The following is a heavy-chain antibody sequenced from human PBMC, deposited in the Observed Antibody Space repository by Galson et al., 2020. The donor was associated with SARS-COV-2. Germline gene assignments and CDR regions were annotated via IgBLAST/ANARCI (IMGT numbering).Heavy chain of an antibody. V-gene: IGHV1-46*03. J-gene: IGHJ4*02. CDR1: GYTLSSYY. CDR3: ARGRVSGGY. Sequence: ASVKVSCKASGYTLSSYYMHWVRQAPGQGLEWMGIINSSGGSASYSHKFQGRITMTRDTSTSTVYMELNSLTSDDTAVYYCARGRVSGGYWGQGTLVIVSS. CDR2: INSSGGSA. D-gene: IGHD1-26*01.